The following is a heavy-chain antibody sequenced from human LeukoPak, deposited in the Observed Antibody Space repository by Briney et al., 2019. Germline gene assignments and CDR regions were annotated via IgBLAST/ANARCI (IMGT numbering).Heavy chain of an antibody. V-gene: IGHV4-38-2*02. J-gene: IGHJ6*03. CDR2: IYHSGST. CDR3: ARDGSVGSYYYYMDV. CDR1: GYSISSGYH. Sequence: PSETLSLTCTVSGYSISSGYHWGWIRQPPGKGLEWIGSIYHSGSTYYNPSLKSRVTISVDTSKNQFSLKLSSVTAADTAVYYCARDGSVGSYYYYMDVWGKGTTVTVSS. D-gene: IGHD1-26*01.